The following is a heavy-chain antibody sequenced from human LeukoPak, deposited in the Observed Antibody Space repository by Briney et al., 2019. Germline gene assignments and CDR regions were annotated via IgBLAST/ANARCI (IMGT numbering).Heavy chain of an antibody. Sequence: GTFSSYAISWVRQAPGQGLEWMGGIIPIFGTANYAQKFPGRVTITADESTSTAYMELSSLRSEDTAVYYCARDRGMGYCSSTSCSTWWFDPWGQGTLVTVSS. CDR2: IIPIFGTA. CDR3: ARDRGMGYCSSTSCSTWWFDP. CDR1: GTFSSYA. J-gene: IGHJ5*02. V-gene: IGHV1-69*01. D-gene: IGHD2-2*01.